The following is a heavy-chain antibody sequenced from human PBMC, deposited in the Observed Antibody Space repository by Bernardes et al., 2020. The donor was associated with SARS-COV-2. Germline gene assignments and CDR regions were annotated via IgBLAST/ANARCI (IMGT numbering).Heavy chain of an antibody. CDR3: AWGQQAEGFDY. Sequence: GGSLRLSCAASGFTFSSYWMSWVRQAPGKGLEWVANISRRGSCIRYADSVKGRFTISRDSAEGPLYLQMNSLRVDDTATYFCAWGQQAEGFDYWGRGALVTVTS. CDR2: ISRRGSCI. J-gene: IGHJ4*02. CDR1: GFTFSSYW. D-gene: IGHD6-13*01. V-gene: IGHV3-21*04.